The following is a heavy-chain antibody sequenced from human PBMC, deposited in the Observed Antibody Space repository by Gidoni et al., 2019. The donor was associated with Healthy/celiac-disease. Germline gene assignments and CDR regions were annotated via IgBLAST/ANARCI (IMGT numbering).Heavy chain of an antibody. J-gene: IGHJ4*02. Sequence: QVQLQQWGAGLLKPSETLSLTCAVSGGSFSGYYWSWIRQHPGKGLEWIGEINHSGSSNYNQCRKILVNISVDTSKNQFSRKLSSVTAADTAVYYCARGLGWRIVVVPAAMGDYFDDWGQGTLVTVSS. CDR3: ARGLGWRIVVVPAAMGDYFDD. D-gene: IGHD2-2*01. CDR1: GGSFSGYY. V-gene: IGHV4-34*01. CDR2: INHSGSS.